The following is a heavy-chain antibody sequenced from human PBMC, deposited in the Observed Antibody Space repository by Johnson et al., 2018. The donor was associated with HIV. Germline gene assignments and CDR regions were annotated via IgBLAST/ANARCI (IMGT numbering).Heavy chain of an antibody. J-gene: IGHJ3*02. V-gene: IGHV3-30*04. Sequence: VQVVESGGGVVQPGRSLRLSCAASGFTFSSYAMHWVRQAPGKGLEWVAVISYDGSNKYYADSVKGRFTISRDNSKNTLYLQMHSLRAEDTAVYYCARLRGAFDIWGQGTMVTVSS. CDR2: ISYDGSNK. CDR1: GFTFSSYA. CDR3: ARLRGAFDI.